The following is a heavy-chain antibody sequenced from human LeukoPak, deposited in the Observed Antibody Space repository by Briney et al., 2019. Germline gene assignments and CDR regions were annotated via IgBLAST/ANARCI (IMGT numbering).Heavy chain of an antibody. V-gene: IGHV3-30*02. CDR3: VRATGAVAVRGWAFDI. J-gene: IGHJ3*02. Sequence: PGGSLRLSCAASGFIFSSYGMHWVRQAPGKGLEWVAFIRYDGSKKYYADSVKGRFTISRDNSKNTLYLQMNSLRAEDTAVYYCVRATGAVAVRGWAFDIWGHGTMVTVSS. CDR1: GFIFSSYG. D-gene: IGHD6-19*01. CDR2: IRYDGSKK.